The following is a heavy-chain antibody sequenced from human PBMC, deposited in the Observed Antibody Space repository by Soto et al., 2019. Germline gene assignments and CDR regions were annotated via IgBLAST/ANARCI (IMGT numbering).Heavy chain of an antibody. Sequence: SGTLSLTCSDAGGPISNSRFNWAWIRQPPGEGLEWIGSIYHTGNAYYNPSLKSRVTISVDTSKNQFSLKLTSVTAADAALYYCARDFFDTSDYTTNWFDPWGQGTLVT. CDR2: IYHTGNA. V-gene: IGHV4-39*01. CDR3: ARDFFDTSDYTTNWFDP. CDR1: GGPISNSRFN. D-gene: IGHD3-22*01. J-gene: IGHJ5*02.